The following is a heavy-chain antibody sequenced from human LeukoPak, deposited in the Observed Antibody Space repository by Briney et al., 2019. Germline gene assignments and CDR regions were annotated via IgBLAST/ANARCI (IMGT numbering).Heavy chain of an antibody. CDR1: GFTFSAYS. CDR2: ITSSSSTI. Sequence: VGSLRLSCAASGFTFSAYSMNWVRQAPGKGLESVSYITSSSSTINYADSVKGRFTISRDNAKNSLYLQMNSLRAEDTAVYYCARGRHGYYFDYWGQGTLVTVSS. V-gene: IGHV3-48*01. CDR3: ARGRHGYYFDY. D-gene: IGHD4-17*01. J-gene: IGHJ4*02.